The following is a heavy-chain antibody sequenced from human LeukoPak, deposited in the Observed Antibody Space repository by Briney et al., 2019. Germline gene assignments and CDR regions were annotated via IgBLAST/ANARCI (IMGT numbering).Heavy chain of an antibody. CDR1: GYTFTSYG. D-gene: IGHD3-3*01. V-gene: IGHV1-18*01. CDR2: ISAYNGNT. CDR3: ARDPVAAYYDFWSGYGEVFYDSSGYDH. Sequence: GASVKVSCKASGYTFTSYGISWVRQAPGQGLEWMGWISAYNGNTNYAQKFQGRVTMTRDTSTSTVYMELSSLRSEDTAVYYCARDPVAAYYDFWSGYGEVFYDSSGYDHWGQGTLVTVSS. J-gene: IGHJ4*02.